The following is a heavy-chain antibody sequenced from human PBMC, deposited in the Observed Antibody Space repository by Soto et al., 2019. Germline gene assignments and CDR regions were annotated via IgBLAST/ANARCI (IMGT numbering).Heavy chain of an antibody. CDR1: GGSFNGYY. J-gene: IGHJ6*02. Sequence: SETMDLTCAVYGGSFNGYYWSWIRQPPGKGLEWIGEINHSGSTNYNPSLKSRVTISVDTSKNQFSLKLSSVTAADTAVYYCARGRWYYYGSGSSTLNYYYGMDVWGQGTTVTVSS. CDR2: INHSGST. D-gene: IGHD3-10*01. V-gene: IGHV4-34*01. CDR3: ARGRWYYYGSGSSTLNYYYGMDV.